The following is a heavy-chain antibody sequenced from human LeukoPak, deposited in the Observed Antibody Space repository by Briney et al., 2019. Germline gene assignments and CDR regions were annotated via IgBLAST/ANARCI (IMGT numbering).Heavy chain of an antibody. CDR3: ARRAGAYSHPYDY. D-gene: IGHD4/OR15-4a*01. Sequence: GGSLRLSCAASGFTFSTYSMNWVRQTPGKGLEWVSYIQSSSNTIYYADSVKGRFTISRDNSKNTLYLQMNSLRAEDTAVYYCARRAGAYSHPYDYWGQGTLVTVSS. V-gene: IGHV3-48*01. CDR1: GFTFSTYS. J-gene: IGHJ4*02. CDR2: IQSSSNTI.